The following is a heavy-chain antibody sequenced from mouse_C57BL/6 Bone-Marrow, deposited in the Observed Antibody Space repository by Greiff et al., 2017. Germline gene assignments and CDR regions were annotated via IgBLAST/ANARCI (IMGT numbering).Heavy chain of an antibody. D-gene: IGHD1-1*01. Sequence: QVQLQQSGPELVKPGASVKLSCKASGYTFTSYDINWVKQRPGQGLEWIGWIYPRDGSTKYNEKFKGKATLTVDTSSSTAYMELHSLTSEDSAVYFCASVEFDGSSGGWYFDVWGTGTTVTVSS. V-gene: IGHV1-85*01. CDR2: IYPRDGST. J-gene: IGHJ1*03. CDR1: GYTFTSYD. CDR3: ASVEFDGSSGGWYFDV.